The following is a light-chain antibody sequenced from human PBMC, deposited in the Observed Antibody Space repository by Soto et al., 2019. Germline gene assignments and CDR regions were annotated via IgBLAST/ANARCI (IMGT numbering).Light chain of an antibody. CDR1: SSNIGAGYD. V-gene: IGLV1-40*01. J-gene: IGLJ1*01. CDR2: GNS. CDR3: QSYDSSLSGGV. Sequence: QPVLTQPPSVSGAPGQRVTISCTGSSSNIGAGYDVHWYQQLPGTAPKLLIYGNSNRPSGVPDRFSGSKSGTSASLAITGLQAEDEADYYCQSYDSSLSGGVFGTGTKLTVL.